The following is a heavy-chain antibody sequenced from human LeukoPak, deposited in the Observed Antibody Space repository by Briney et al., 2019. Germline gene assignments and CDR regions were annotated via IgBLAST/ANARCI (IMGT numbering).Heavy chain of an antibody. V-gene: IGHV3-23*01. Sequence: GGSLRLSCAASGFTFSIYAMSWVRQAPGKGLEWVASINGSGGRTYYADSVKGRFTISRDNSKNTRYLQMNSLRAEGTAVYYCAKESGYSYGTSTFGYWGQGTLVTVSS. CDR3: AKESGYSYGTSTFGY. J-gene: IGHJ4*02. CDR1: GFTFSIYA. D-gene: IGHD5-18*01. CDR2: INGSGGRT.